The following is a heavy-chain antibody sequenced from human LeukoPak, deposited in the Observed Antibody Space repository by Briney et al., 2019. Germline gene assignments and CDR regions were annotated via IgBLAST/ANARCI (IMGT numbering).Heavy chain of an antibody. CDR2: IYPGDSDT. D-gene: IGHD6-6*01. Sequence: GESLKISCKGSGYSFTSYWIGWVRQMPGKGLEWMGIIYPGDSDTRYSPSFQGQVTISADKSISTAYLQWSSLKASDTAMYYCARQGRWPTYGSSSFLWFDPWGQGTLVTVSS. CDR3: ARQGRWPTYGSSSFLWFDP. V-gene: IGHV5-51*01. J-gene: IGHJ5*02. CDR1: GYSFTSYW.